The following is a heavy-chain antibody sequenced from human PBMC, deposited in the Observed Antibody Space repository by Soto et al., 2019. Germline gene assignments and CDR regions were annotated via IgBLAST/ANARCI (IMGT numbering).Heavy chain of an antibody. CDR3: ASGGAGAGITIFGVVTSLWFDP. CDR2: IIPIFGTA. Sequence: ASVKVSCKASGGTFSSYAISWVRQAPGQGLEWMGGIIPIFGTANYAQKFQGRVTITADESTSTAYMELSSLRSEDTAVYYCASGGAGAGITIFGVVTSLWFDPWGQGTLVTV. CDR1: GGTFSSYA. D-gene: IGHD3-3*01. V-gene: IGHV1-69*13. J-gene: IGHJ5*02.